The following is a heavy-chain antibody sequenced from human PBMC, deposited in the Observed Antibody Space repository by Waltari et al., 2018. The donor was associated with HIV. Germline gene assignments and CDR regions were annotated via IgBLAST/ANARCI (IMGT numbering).Heavy chain of an antibody. D-gene: IGHD6-19*01. Sequence: QVQLQQSGATQLKASDTLSLTCAVYGWSFSGYHWTWIRQSPGKGLEWIGEINHSGTTNYGPSLKSRVTISRDTSKNQFALKLTSVTAADTAVYYCAREAGYNSGWYGGYYFDFWGQGALVTVSS. CDR1: GWSFSGYH. CDR2: INHSGTT. J-gene: IGHJ4*02. V-gene: IGHV4-34*02. CDR3: AREAGYNSGWYGGYYFDF.